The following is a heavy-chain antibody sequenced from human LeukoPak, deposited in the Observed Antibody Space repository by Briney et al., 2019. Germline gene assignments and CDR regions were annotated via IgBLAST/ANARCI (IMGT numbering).Heavy chain of an antibody. CDR2: IWYDGSNK. Sequence: GGSLRLSCAASGFTFSSYGMHWVRQAPGKGLEWVAVIWYDGSNKYYADSVKGRFTISRDNAENSLYLQMNSLRAEDTAVYYCAKSSSEYCSGGSCYRYYYGMDVWGQGTTVTVSS. CDR3: AKSSSEYCSGGSCYRYYYGMDV. D-gene: IGHD2-15*01. J-gene: IGHJ6*02. CDR1: GFTFSSYG. V-gene: IGHV3-33*03.